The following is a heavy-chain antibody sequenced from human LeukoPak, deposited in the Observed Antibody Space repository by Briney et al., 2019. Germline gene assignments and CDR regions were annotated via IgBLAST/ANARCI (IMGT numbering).Heavy chain of an antibody. CDR2: INAGNGNT. V-gene: IGHV1-3*01. J-gene: IGHJ4*02. CDR1: GYTFTSYA. D-gene: IGHD6-19*01. CDR3: ARNLYTFSSGWYYFDC. Sequence: ASVKVSCKASGYTFTSYAMHWVRQAPGQRLEWMGWINAGNGNTKYSQKFQGRVTITRDTSASTAYMELSRLRSEDTAVYYCARNLYTFSSGWYYFDCWGQGILVTVS.